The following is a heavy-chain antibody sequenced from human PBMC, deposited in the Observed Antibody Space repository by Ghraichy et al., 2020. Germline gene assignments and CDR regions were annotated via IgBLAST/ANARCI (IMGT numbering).Heavy chain of an antibody. D-gene: IGHD4-17*01. CDR3: TSHHGAASGRFDS. J-gene: IGHJ4*02. CDR2: INTRGRET. V-gene: IGHV3-23*03. Sequence: GGSLRLSCAASGFTFSNCAMTWVRQAPGKGLEWASSINTRGRETYYTDSVKGRFTISRDNSKNTLYLQMNSLRADYTAIYYCTSHHGAASGRFDSWGQGTLVTVST. CDR1: GFTFSNCA.